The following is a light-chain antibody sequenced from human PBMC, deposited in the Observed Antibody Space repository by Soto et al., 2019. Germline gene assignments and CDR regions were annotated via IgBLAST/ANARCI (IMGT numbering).Light chain of an antibody. CDR1: QSISNH. Sequence: DIQMTQSPSSLSASVEDRVIITCRASQSISNHLNWYQQKPGKAPKLLIFAASSLQSGVPSRFSGSRSGPDLTLTISRLQPEDFATYYCQQRYSSPTTFGQGTKVDIK. J-gene: IGKJ1*01. V-gene: IGKV1-39*01. CDR2: AAS. CDR3: QQRYSSPTT.